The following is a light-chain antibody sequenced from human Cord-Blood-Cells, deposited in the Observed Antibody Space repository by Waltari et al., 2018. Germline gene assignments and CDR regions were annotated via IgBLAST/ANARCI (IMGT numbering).Light chain of an antibody. CDR2: GAS. V-gene: IGKV3D-15*01. Sequence: EIVMTQSPATLSVSPGERATLSCRASQSVSRNLAWYQQTPGQAPRLIIYGASTRAPGIPARFSVSGSGTEFTLTISSLQSEDFAVYYCQQYNNWPPYTFGQGTKLEIK. CDR3: QQYNNWPPYT. CDR1: QSVSRN. J-gene: IGKJ2*01.